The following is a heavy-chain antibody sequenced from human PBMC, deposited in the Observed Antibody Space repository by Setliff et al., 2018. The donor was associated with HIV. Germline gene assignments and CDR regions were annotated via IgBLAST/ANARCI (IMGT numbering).Heavy chain of an antibody. CDR2: VNRGRRT. V-gene: IGHV4-34*01. CDR1: GGSFSDYY. Sequence: SPTCALYGGSFSDYYWSWIRQPPGMGLEWIGEVNRGRRTNYNSSLKSRVTISIDTSRNQFSLTVSSVTAADTAVYYCAREIPYSYGGRGHPLWGQGTLVTVSS. J-gene: IGHJ4*02. CDR3: AREIPYSYGGRGHPL. D-gene: IGHD3-22*01.